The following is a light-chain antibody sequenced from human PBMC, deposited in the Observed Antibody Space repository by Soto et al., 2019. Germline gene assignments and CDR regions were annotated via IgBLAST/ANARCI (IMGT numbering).Light chain of an antibody. CDR3: HQYGISPRT. V-gene: IGKV3-20*01. J-gene: IGKJ1*01. CDR1: ESITSNY. Sequence: EVVLTQSPGTLSLSPGERVTLSCRASESITSNYLAWYQQKPGQAPRLLIYGVFSRATGISDRFSGSGSGTDFTVTISRLEPEDFAVYYCHQYGISPRTFGAGTKVEIK. CDR2: GVF.